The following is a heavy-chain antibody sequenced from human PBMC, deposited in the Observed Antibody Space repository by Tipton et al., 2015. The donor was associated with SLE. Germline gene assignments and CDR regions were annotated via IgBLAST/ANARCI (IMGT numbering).Heavy chain of an antibody. CDR2: INHSGST. J-gene: IGHJ6*03. V-gene: IGHV4-34*01. CDR3: AREGARGGDDYYYYMDV. Sequence: TLSLTCTVSGGSFSGYYWSWIRQPPGKGLEWIGEINHSGSTNYNPSLKSRVTISVDTSKNQFSLKLSSVTAADTAVYYCAREGARGGDDYYYYMDVWGKGTTVTVSS. D-gene: IGHD2-21*01. CDR1: GGSFSGYY.